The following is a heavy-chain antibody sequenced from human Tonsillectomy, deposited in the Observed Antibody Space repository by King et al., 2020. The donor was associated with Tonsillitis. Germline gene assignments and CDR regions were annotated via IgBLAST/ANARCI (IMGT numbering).Heavy chain of an antibody. CDR1: GGSISSYY. J-gene: IGHJ4*02. V-gene: IGHV4-59*01. D-gene: IGHD2-15*01. CDR3: ARESRGGSDY. CDR2: VSYSGST. Sequence: QLQESGPGLVKPSETLSLTCTVSGGSISSYYWSWIRQPPGKGLVWLGYVSYSGSTNYNPSLKSRVTISVDTSKNQFSLKLSSVTAADTAVYYCARESRGGSDYRGQGNLVTVSP.